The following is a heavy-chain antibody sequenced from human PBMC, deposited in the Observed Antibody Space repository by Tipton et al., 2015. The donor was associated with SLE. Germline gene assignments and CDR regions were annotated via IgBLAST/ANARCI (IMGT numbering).Heavy chain of an antibody. CDR1: DYPANSDYY. CDR3: ARATVTTGKFQH. Sequence: TLSLTCDVSDYPANSDYYWGWIRQPPRKGLEWIGAVYHSGTSFYNPSLRSRVTLSVDTSKNQFSLKLSSVTAADTAVYYCARATVTTGKFQHWGQGTLVTVSS. J-gene: IGHJ1*01. CDR2: VYHSGTS. V-gene: IGHV4-38-2*01. D-gene: IGHD4-17*01.